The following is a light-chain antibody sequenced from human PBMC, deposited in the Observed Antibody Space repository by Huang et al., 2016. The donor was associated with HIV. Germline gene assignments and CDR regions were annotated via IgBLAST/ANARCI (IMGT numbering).Light chain of an antibody. CDR3: QQSFSVPRT. CDR1: QNITKS. Sequence: DLQMTQSPPSLSASVVDRVTFTCRADQNITKSFNWYQQKPGKAPTLLIYTVSTLESGVPARFSGSGSGSRFTLNIGNLQPEDFATYYCQQSFSVPRTFG. CDR2: TVS. V-gene: IGKV1-39*01. J-gene: IGKJ1*01.